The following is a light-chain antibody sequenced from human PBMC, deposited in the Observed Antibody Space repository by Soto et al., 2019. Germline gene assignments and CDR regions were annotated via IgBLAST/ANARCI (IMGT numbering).Light chain of an antibody. CDR3: QQYNSYWT. Sequence: DIQMTQSPSTLSGSVGAGVPITCRASQTISSWLAWYQQKPGKAPKLLIYKASTLKSGVPSRFSGSGSGTEFTLTISSLQPDDFATYYCQQYNSYWTFGQGTKVDI. V-gene: IGKV1-5*03. CDR1: QTISSW. J-gene: IGKJ1*01. CDR2: KAS.